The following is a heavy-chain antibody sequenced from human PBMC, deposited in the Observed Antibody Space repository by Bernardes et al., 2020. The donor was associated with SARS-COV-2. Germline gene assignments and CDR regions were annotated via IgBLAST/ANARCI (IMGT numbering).Heavy chain of an antibody. CDR1: GFTFSSSV. D-gene: IGHD5-18*01. CDR2: ISTGGSTK. J-gene: IGHJ4*02. CDR3: AREYTYGFDS. V-gene: IGHV3-48*03. Sequence: GRSLRLSCAASGFTFSSSVMNWVRQAPGKGLEWVSYISTGGSTKYYADSVKGRFTISRDNAKNSLYLQMNSLRAEDTAVYYCAREYTYGFDSWGQRTLVTVSS.